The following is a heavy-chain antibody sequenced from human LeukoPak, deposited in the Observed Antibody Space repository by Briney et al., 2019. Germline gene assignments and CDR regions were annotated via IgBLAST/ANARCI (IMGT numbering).Heavy chain of an antibody. J-gene: IGHJ4*02. CDR1: GYTFTLYY. V-gene: IGHV1-2*02. CDR3: ARAFDY. Sequence: ASVKVSCKTSGYTFTLYYVHWVRQAPGQGPEWMGFINPNSGTSKYVQKFQDRVTMTRDTSINTVYMELSSLRSEDTAVYYCARAFDYWGQGTLVTVSS. CDR2: INPNSGTS.